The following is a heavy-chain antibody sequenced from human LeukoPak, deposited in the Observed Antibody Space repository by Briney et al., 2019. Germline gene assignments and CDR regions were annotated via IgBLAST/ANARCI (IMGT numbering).Heavy chain of an antibody. V-gene: IGHV1-69*13. CDR1: GGTFSSYA. D-gene: IGHD6-19*01. CDR3: ARGGSVAGNKDYYYYGMDV. J-gene: IGHJ6*02. Sequence: SVKVSCKASGGTFSSYAISWVRQAPGQGLEWMGGIIPIFGTANYAQKFQGRVTITADESTSTAYMELSSLRSEDTAVYCCARGGSVAGNKDYYYYGMDVWGQGTTVTVSS. CDR2: IIPIFGTA.